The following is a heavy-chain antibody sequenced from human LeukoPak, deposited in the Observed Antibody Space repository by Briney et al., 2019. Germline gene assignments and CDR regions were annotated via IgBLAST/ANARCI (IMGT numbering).Heavy chain of an antibody. J-gene: IGHJ4*02. CDR3: ARDPPAVTTNTYG. CDR2: IYSGGTT. Sequence: GGSLRLSCAASGITVSDNYMNWVRQAPGKGLEWISLIYSGGTTSYADSVKGRFTISRDDSKNKLYLQMNNLRADDTAVYYCARDPPAVTTNTYGWGQGTLVTVSS. D-gene: IGHD4-11*01. V-gene: IGHV3-66*01. CDR1: GITVSDNY.